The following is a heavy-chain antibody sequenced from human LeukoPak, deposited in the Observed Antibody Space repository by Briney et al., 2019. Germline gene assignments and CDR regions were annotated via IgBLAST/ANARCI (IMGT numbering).Heavy chain of an antibody. CDR3: ARGLLYSGSFARNWFDS. D-gene: IGHD1-26*01. CDR2: IYYSGNT. Sequence: SETLSLTCTVSGGSITISSYYWGWIRQPPGKGLEWIGSIYYSGNTYYNPSLKSRVTISVDTSKHQFSLNLSSVTAADTAIYFCARGLLYSGSFARNWFDSWGQGTLVTVSS. V-gene: IGHV4-39*01. CDR1: GGSITISSYY. J-gene: IGHJ5*01.